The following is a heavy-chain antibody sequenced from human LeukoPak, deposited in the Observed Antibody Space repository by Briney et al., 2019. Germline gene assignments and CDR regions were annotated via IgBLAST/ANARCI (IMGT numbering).Heavy chain of an antibody. CDR2: ISGSGGTT. Sequence: SGGSLRLSCAASGFTFSSYAMTWVRQAPGKGLEWLSVISGSGGTTYYADSVKGRFTISRDNSKNTMYLQMNSLRAEDTAIYYCASSRWGYYYYAMDVWGQGTTVTVSS. J-gene: IGHJ6*02. V-gene: IGHV3-23*01. D-gene: IGHD6-13*01. CDR1: GFTFSSYA. CDR3: ASSRWGYYYYAMDV.